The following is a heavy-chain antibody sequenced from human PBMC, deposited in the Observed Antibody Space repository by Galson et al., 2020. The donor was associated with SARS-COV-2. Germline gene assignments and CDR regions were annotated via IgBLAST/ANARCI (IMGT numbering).Heavy chain of an antibody. CDR2: IKQDGSEK. CDR3: ARDIRYYDSSGSYDS. J-gene: IGHJ4*02. V-gene: IGHV3-7*03. CDR1: GFTFRSYW. D-gene: IGHD3-22*01. Sequence: GGSLRLSCAASGFTFRSYWMSWVRQAPGKGLEWVANIKQDGSEKYYVDSVKGRFTISRDNANYSLYLQMNSLRAEDTAVYYCARDIRYYDSSGSYDSWGQGTLVTVSS.